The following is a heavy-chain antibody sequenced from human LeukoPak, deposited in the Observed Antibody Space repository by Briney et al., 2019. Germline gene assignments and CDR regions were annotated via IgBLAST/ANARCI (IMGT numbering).Heavy chain of an antibody. CDR2: VNHSGST. CDR3: AAAPCSSTSCYPERRSYNWFDP. CDR1: GGSFSGYY. V-gene: IGHV4-34*01. J-gene: IGHJ5*02. D-gene: IGHD2-2*01. Sequence: SETLSLTCAVYGGSFSGYYWSWIRQPPGKGLGWIGEVNHSGSTNYNPSLKSRVSISVDTLKNQFSLKLSSLTAADTAVYYCAAAPCSSTSCYPERRSYNWFDPWGQGTLVTVSS.